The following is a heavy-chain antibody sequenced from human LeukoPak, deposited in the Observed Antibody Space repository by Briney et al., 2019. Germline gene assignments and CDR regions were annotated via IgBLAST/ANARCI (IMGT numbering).Heavy chain of an antibody. J-gene: IGHJ6*03. D-gene: IGHD3/OR15-3a*01. Sequence: GGSLRLSCAASGFTFSSYSMNWVRQAPGKGLEWVSSITDRSTYIYYVDSVKGRFTISRDNAKNSLYLQMNSLRAEDTAVYYCARALLGWSDATYYYYYMDVWGKGTTVTVSS. V-gene: IGHV3-21*01. CDR3: ARALLGWSDATYYYYYMDV. CDR1: GFTFSSYS. CDR2: ITDRSTYI.